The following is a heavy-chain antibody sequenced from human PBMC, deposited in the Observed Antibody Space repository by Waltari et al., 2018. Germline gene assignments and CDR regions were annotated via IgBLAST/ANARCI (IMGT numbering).Heavy chain of an antibody. Sequence: EVQLVESGGGLVQPGGSLRLSCAASGFTFSSYEMNWFRPAPGKGLEWVSYISSSGSTIYYADSVKGRFTISRDNAKNSLYLQMNSLRAEDTAVYYCATLPTMVRGVSIDYWGQGTLVTVSS. D-gene: IGHD3-10*01. CDR3: ATLPTMVRGVSIDY. J-gene: IGHJ4*02. V-gene: IGHV3-48*03. CDR2: ISSSGSTI. CDR1: GFTFSSYE.